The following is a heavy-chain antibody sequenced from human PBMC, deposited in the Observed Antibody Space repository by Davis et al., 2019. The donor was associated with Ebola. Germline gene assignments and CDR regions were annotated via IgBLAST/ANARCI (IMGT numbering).Heavy chain of an antibody. J-gene: IGHJ4*02. CDR1: EYSFHSHW. CDR3: ARRIVAAQPNYCDR. V-gene: IGHV5-51*01. D-gene: IGHD5-12*01. CDR2: VYPGDSDT. Sequence: GESLKTPRKGSEYSFHSHWIAWVRQMPGKGLEWMRVVYPGDSDTRYSPSFQGKVTISADKSINTAYLQWDSLKASYTAMYYCARRIVAAQPNYCDRWGQGTLVTVSS.